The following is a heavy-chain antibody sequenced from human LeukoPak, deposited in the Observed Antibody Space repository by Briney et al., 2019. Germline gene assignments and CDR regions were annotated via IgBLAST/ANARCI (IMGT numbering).Heavy chain of an antibody. CDR2: IILVGSEK. V-gene: IGHV3-7*01. Sequence: GGSLGLPCAASGFNFGIYSMAGARQAPGKGREGVDRIILVGSEKYYVDSVKGRFTIYRDNDKNSLYLQMNSLRADDTAVYYCARGSYYAGSGYVNWYFDLWGRGTLVTVSS. CDR3: ARGSYYAGSGYVNWYFDL. CDR1: GFNFGIYS. D-gene: IGHD3-22*01. J-gene: IGHJ2*01.